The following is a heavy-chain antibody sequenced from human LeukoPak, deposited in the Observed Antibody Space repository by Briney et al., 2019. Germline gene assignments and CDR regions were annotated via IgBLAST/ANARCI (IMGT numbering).Heavy chain of an antibody. J-gene: IGHJ6*02. D-gene: IGHD2-21*02. CDR3: TRVGLRGVTGDYHALDV. Sequence: GGSLRLSCAASGFAFSGYDMHWVRQVTGKGLEWVSAILASGDTFYADSVRGRFTISRTNAESSLYLQMSSLRAGDTAVYYCTRVGLRGVTGDYHALDVWGQGTTVTVSS. CDR2: ILASGDT. V-gene: IGHV3-13*01. CDR1: GFAFSGYD.